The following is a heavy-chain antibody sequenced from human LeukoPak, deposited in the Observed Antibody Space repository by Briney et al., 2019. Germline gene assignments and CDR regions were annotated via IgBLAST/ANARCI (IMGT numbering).Heavy chain of an antibody. V-gene: IGHV4-4*02. Sequence: SETLSLTCAVSGGSISSSNWWSWVRQSPGKGLEWIGEIYHRGSTKENPSLKGRLNMSVDKSKNEFSLKLRSVTAADTAVYYCVRAPRGRGVAEFGIPYFDYWGQGILVTVSS. CDR2: IYHRGST. CDR1: GGSISSSNW. D-gene: IGHD6-19*01. J-gene: IGHJ4*02. CDR3: VRAPRGRGVAEFGIPYFDY.